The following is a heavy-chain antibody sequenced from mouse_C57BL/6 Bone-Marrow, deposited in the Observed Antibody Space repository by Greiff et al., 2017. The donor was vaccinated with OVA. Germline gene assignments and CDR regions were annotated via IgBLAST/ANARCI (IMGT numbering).Heavy chain of an antibody. V-gene: IGHV1-26*01. CDR2: INPNNGGT. Sequence: EVQLQQSGPELVKPGASVKISCKASGYTFTDYYMNWVKQSHGKSLEWIGDINPNNGGTSYNQKFKGKATLTVDKSSSTAYMELRSLTSEDSAVYYCAWDDGYYRGAYWGQGTLVTVSA. D-gene: IGHD2-3*01. J-gene: IGHJ3*01. CDR3: AWDDGYYRGAY. CDR1: GYTFTDYY.